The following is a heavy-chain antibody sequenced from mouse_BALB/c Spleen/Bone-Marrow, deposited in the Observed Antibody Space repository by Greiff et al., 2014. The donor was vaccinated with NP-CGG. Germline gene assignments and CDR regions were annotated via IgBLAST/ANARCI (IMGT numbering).Heavy chain of an antibody. CDR2: VWGGGIT. CDR3: AKNDTAVVVDY. D-gene: IGHD1-1*01. J-gene: IGHJ2*01. CDR1: GFSLTDYG. V-gene: IGHV2-6-5*01. Sequence: QVQLKQSGPGLVAPSQSLSITCTVSGFSLTDYGVSWIRQPPGKGLEWLGVVWGGGITYYNSTPKSRLSITKDNSDRQVFLKMNSLQTDDTAINYCAKNDTAVVVDYWGQGTTLTVSS.